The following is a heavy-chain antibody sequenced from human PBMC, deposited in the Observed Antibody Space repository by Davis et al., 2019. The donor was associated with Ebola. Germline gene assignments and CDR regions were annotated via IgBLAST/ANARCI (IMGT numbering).Heavy chain of an antibody. CDR3: STIAGSLRV. D-gene: IGHD1-26*01. CDR2: IKSKPDGGSA. Sequence: PGGSLRLSCAASGFTFRSYAMIWVRQAPGKGLEWVGRIKSKPDGGSADYAAPVKGRVTISRDDSKNTLHLQMNSLQTEDTAVYYCSTIAGSLRVWGQGTLVTVSS. J-gene: IGHJ4*02. CDR1: GFTFRSYA. V-gene: IGHV3-15*01.